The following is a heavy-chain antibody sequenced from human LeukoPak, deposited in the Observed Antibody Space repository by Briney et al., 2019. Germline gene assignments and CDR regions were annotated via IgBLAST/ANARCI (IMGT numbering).Heavy chain of an antibody. D-gene: IGHD2-2*02. CDR3: AREGVDCSSTSCYTFGWGYYYYYMDV. Sequence: SETLSLTCTVSGGSISSGGYYWSWLRQHPGKGLEWIGYIYYSGSTYYNPSLKSRVTISVDTSKNQFSLKLSSVTAADTAVYYCAREGVDCSSTSCYTFGWGYYYYYMDVWGKGTTVTVSS. J-gene: IGHJ6*03. CDR1: GGSISSGGYY. CDR2: IYYSGST. V-gene: IGHV4-31*03.